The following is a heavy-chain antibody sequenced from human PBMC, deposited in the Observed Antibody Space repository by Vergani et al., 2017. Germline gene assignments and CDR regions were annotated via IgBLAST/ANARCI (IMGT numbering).Heavy chain of an antibody. Sequence: EVQLVESGGGLVKPGGSLRLSCAASGFTFSNAWMSWVRQAPGKGLEWVGRIKSKTDGGTTDYAAPVKGRFTISRDDSKNTLYLQMNSLKTEDTAVYYCTSQGITFGGVIAELYYYYYGMDVWGQGTTVTVSS. D-gene: IGHD3-16*02. CDR3: TSQGITFGGVIAELYYYYYGMDV. CDR1: GFTFSNAW. J-gene: IGHJ6*02. V-gene: IGHV3-15*01. CDR2: IKSKTDGGTT.